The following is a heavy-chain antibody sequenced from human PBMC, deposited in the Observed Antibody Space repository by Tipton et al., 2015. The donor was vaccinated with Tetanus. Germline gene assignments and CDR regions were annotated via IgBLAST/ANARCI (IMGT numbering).Heavy chain of an antibody. Sequence: SGFTISGYWMHWVRQAPGKGLEWVSGINWNGGTTGYGDSVKGRFTISRDNAKNSPYLQMDSLRAGDTALYYCVKEERSGWVNWYFDLWGRGTLVTVSS. CDR2: INWNGGTT. V-gene: IGHV3-20*03. CDR1: GFTISGYW. J-gene: IGHJ2*01. D-gene: IGHD6-19*01. CDR3: VKEERSGWVNWYFDL.